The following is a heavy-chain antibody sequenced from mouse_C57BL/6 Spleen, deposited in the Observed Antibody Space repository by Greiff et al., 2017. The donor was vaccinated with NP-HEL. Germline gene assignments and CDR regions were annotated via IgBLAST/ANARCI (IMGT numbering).Heavy chain of an antibody. CDR1: GYTFTSYW. Sequence: QVQLQQSGAELVMPGASVKLSCKASGYTFTSYWMHWVKQRPGQGLEWIGEIDPSDSYTNYNQKFKGKSTLTVDKSSSTAYMQLSSLTSEDSAVYYCTTIYYDYDGFAYWGQGTLVTVSA. V-gene: IGHV1-69*01. CDR3: TTIYYDYDGFAY. J-gene: IGHJ3*01. D-gene: IGHD2-4*01. CDR2: IDPSDSYT.